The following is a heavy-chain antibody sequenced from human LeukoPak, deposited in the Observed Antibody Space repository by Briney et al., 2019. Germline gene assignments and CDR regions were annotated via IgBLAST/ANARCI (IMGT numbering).Heavy chain of an antibody. CDR1: GFTVSRNY. CDR2: IYSGGST. D-gene: IGHD6-19*01. V-gene: IGHV3-53*04. CDR3: ASDSSGMMTYGAFDI. Sequence: GGSLRLSCAASGFTVSRNYMSWVRQAPGKGLEWVSVIYSGGSTYYADSVKGRFTISRHNSKNTLYLQMNSLRAEDTAVYYCASDSSGMMTYGAFDIWGQGTMVTVSS. J-gene: IGHJ3*02.